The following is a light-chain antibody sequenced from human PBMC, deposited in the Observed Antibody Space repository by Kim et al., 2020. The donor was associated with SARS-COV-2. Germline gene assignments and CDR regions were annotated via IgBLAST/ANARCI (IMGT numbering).Light chain of an antibody. J-gene: IGKJ1*01. CDR2: GAS. Sequence: SVPPGETATLSCRARQSVSGYVGWYQQRPGQAPRLLIYGASTRSSGIPARCGGSGAGTEFTLTISSLQYEDFADYYWQQYNNWQTFGQGTKVDIK. CDR3: QQYNNWQT. CDR1: QSVSGY. V-gene: IGKV3-15*01.